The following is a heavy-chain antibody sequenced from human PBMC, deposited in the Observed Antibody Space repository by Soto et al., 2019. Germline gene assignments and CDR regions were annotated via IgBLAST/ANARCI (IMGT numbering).Heavy chain of an antibody. J-gene: IGHJ6*02. Sequence: GSLRLSCAASGFTFRIYGMSWVRQTPGKGLEWLAIIQYDGSKEYYADSVKGRFSISRDNSKNTLDLQMNSLRAEDSAVYYCARDRTYYGSGAVGMDVWGQGTTVTVSS. V-gene: IGHV3-33*07. CDR1: GFTFRIYG. CDR3: ARDRTYYGSGAVGMDV. D-gene: IGHD3-10*01. CDR2: IQYDGSKE.